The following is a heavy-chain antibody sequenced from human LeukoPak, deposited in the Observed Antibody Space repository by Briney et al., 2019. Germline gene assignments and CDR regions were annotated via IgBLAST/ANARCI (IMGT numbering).Heavy chain of an antibody. D-gene: IGHD4-17*01. CDR1: GFTFDDYA. Sequence: PGGSLRLSCAASGFTFDDYAMHWVRQAPVKGLEWVSGISWNSGSIGYADSVKGRFTISRDNAKNSLYLQMNSLRAEDTALYYSAKDNTYGDYGRAFDYWGQGTLVTVSS. CDR3: AKDNTYGDYGRAFDY. J-gene: IGHJ4*02. CDR2: ISWNSGSI. V-gene: IGHV3-9*01.